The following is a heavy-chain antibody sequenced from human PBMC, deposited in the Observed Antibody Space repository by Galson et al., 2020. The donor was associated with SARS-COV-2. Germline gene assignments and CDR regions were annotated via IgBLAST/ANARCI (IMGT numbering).Heavy chain of an antibody. V-gene: IGHV3-21*01. D-gene: IGHD3-10*02. Sequence: GGSLRLSCVVSGFPFSSYSMNWVRQAPGKGLEWVSSISSSSDYIYNADSVKGRFTISRDNAKNSLCLQMNSLRAEDTAVYYCAREASWAMFAMDVWGQGTTVTVSS. CDR2: ISSSSDYI. CDR3: AREASWAMFAMDV. CDR1: GFPFSSYS. J-gene: IGHJ6*02.